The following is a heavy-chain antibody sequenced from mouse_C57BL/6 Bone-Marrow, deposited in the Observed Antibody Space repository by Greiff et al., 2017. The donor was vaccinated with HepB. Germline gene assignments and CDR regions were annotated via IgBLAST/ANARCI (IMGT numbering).Heavy chain of an antibody. J-gene: IGHJ2*01. D-gene: IGHD1-1*01. CDR2: IHPSDSDT. CDR3: ASYYGSSSDYFDY. V-gene: IGHV1-74*01. CDR1: GYTFTSYW. Sequence: VQLQQPGAELVKPGASVKVSCKASGYTFTSYWMHWVKQRPGQGLEWIGRIHPSDSDTNYNQKFKGKAKLTVDKSSSTAYMQLSSLTSEDSAVYYCASYYGSSSDYFDYWGQGTTLTVSS.